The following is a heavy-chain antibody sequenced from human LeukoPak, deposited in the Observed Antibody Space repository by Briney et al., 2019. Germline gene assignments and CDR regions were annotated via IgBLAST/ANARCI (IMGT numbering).Heavy chain of an antibody. V-gene: IGHV5-51*01. Sequence: GESLKISCKGSGYTFTNHWIAWVRQMPGKGLEWMRIIYPADSDTRYSPSFQGQVTISADKSVRTAYLQWGSLKASDTAMYYCAFGASNWDQFDYWGQGTLVTVSS. D-gene: IGHD7-27*01. CDR3: AFGASNWDQFDY. J-gene: IGHJ4*02. CDR1: GYTFTNHW. CDR2: IYPADSDT.